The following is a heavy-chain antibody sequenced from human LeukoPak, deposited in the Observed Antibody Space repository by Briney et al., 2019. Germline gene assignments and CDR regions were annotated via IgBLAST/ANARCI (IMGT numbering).Heavy chain of an antibody. CDR3: ARGRPGYDSSGYEYFQH. Sequence: GGSLRLSCAASGFTVSSNYMSWVRQAPGKGLEWVSVIYSGGSTYYADSVKGRFTISRDNSKNTLYLQMNSLRAEDTAVYYCARGRPGYDSSGYEYFQHWGQGTLVTVSS. J-gene: IGHJ1*01. V-gene: IGHV3-53*01. CDR2: IYSGGST. D-gene: IGHD3-22*01. CDR1: GFTVSSNY.